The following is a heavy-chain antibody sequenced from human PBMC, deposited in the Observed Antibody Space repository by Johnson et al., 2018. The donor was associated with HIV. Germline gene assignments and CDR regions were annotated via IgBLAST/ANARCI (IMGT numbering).Heavy chain of an antibody. CDR2: ISWNSGRI. J-gene: IGHJ3*02. V-gene: IGHV3-9*01. CDR3: AKDTVSGSYYDAFDI. D-gene: IGHD1-26*01. Sequence: VQLVESGGGLVQPGRSLRLSCAASGFTFDDYAMHWVRQAPGKGLEWVSGISWNSGRIGYADSVKGRFTISRDNSKNTLYLQMNSLRAEDTAVYYCAKDTVSGSYYDAFDIWGQGTMVTVSS. CDR1: GFTFDDYA.